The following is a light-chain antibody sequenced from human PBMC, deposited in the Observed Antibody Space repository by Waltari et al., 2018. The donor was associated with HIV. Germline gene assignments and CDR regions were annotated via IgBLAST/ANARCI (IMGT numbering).Light chain of an antibody. CDR1: SSDVGGYTS. J-gene: IGLJ2*01. Sequence: QSALTQPPSASGSPGQSVTISCTATSSDVGGYTSVSWYQQHPGKAPQVMIYEVSKRPSGVPDRFSGSKSGNTASLTVSGLQAEDEADYYCSSYAGSNNVVFGGGTKLTVL. CDR3: SSYAGSNNVV. CDR2: EVS. V-gene: IGLV2-8*01.